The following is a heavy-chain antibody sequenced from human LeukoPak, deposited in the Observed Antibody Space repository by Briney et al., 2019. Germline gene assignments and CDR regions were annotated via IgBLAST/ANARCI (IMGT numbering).Heavy chain of an antibody. CDR1: GFTFSSYT. Sequence: GSLRLSCAASGFTFSSYTMNWVRQPPGKGLEWVSNIGTSSTTIYYADSVKGRFTISRDNAKNSLYLQMNSLRADDTAVYYCARFAAGGSYYYYMDVWGKGTTVTVSS. CDR2: IGTSSTTI. D-gene: IGHD6-25*01. V-gene: IGHV3-48*01. CDR3: ARFAAGGSYYYYMDV. J-gene: IGHJ6*03.